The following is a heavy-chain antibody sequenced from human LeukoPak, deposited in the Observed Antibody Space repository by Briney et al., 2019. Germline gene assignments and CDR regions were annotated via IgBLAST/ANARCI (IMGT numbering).Heavy chain of an antibody. Sequence: ASVKVSCKASGYTFTGYYMHWVRQAPGQGLEWMGWINPNSGGTNYAQKFQGRVTMTRDTSISTAYMELSRLRSDDTAVYYCARHQDYYDSSGYWFVSRSVPGASFDIWGQGTMVTVSP. J-gene: IGHJ3*02. D-gene: IGHD3-22*01. CDR1: GYTFTGYY. CDR2: INPNSGGT. CDR3: ARHQDYYDSSGYWFVSRSVPGASFDI. V-gene: IGHV1-2*02.